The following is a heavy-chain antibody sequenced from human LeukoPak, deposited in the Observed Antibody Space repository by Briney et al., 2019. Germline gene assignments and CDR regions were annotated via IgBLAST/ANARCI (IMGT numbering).Heavy chain of an antibody. CDR3: ARAQEATYYDILTGYYNPTLFDY. CDR1: GYTFTSYG. Sequence: ASVKVSRKASGYTFTSYGISWVRQAPGQGLEWMGWISAYNGNTNYAQKLQGRVTMTTDTSTSTAYMELRSLRSDDTAVYYCARAQEATYYDILTGYYNPTLFDYWGQGTLVTVSS. V-gene: IGHV1-18*01. J-gene: IGHJ4*02. D-gene: IGHD3-9*01. CDR2: ISAYNGNT.